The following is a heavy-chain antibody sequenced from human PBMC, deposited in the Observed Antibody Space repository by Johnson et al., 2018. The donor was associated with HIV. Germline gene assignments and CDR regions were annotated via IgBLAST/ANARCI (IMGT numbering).Heavy chain of an antibody. D-gene: IGHD1-26*01. V-gene: IGHV3-30*02. CDR2: IRYDGTNT. CDR1: GFTFSSYG. CDR3: ARGSYDGDAFDL. J-gene: IGHJ3*01. Sequence: QVQLVESGGGVVQPGGSLRLSCAASGFTFSSYGMHWVRQAPGKGLEWVAFIRYDGTNTYYDDSVRGRFSISRADSENTVYLEMNSLRAEDTAIYYCARGSYDGDAFDLWGQGTMVTVSS.